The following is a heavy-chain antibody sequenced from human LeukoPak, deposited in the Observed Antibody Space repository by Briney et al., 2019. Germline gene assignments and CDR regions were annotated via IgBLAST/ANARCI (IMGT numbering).Heavy chain of an antibody. CDR1: GFTLSSYA. J-gene: IGHJ4*02. Sequence: GGSLRLSCAASGFTLSSYAMSRVRQAPGKGLEWVSAISGSGGSTYYADSVKGRFTISRDNSKNTLYLQMNSLRAEDTAVYYCAKVITMVRGVHFDYWGQGTLVTVSS. D-gene: IGHD3-10*01. CDR2: ISGSGGST. V-gene: IGHV3-23*01. CDR3: AKVITMVRGVHFDY.